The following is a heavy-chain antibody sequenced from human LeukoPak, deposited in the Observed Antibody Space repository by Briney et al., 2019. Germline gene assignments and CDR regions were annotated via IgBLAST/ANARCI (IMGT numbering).Heavy chain of an antibody. J-gene: IGHJ4*02. Sequence: SETLSLTCTVSGGSISSYYWSWIRQPPGKGLEWIGYIYYTGSTNYNPSLKSRVTISVDTSKNQFSLKLSSVTAADTAVYYCARGGSGSFDYWGQGTLVTVSS. CDR2: IYYTGST. CDR1: GGSISSYY. D-gene: IGHD3-10*01. CDR3: ARGGSGSFDY. V-gene: IGHV4-59*08.